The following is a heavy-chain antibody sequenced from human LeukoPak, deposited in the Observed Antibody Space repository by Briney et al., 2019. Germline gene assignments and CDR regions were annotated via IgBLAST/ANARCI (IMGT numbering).Heavy chain of an antibody. J-gene: IGHJ5*02. CDR3: ARDRGLEWLFYNWFDP. Sequence: PSETLSLTCTVSGGSISSYYWSWIRQPAGKGLEWIGRIYTSGSTNYNPSLKSRVTMSVDTSKNQFSLKLSSVTAADTAVYYYARDRGLEWLFYNWFDPWGQGTLVTVSS. V-gene: IGHV4-4*07. CDR2: IYTSGST. CDR1: GGSISSYY. D-gene: IGHD3-3*01.